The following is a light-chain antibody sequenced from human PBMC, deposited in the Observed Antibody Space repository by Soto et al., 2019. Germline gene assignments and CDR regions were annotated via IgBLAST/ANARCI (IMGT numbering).Light chain of an antibody. J-gene: IGKJ1*01. V-gene: IGKV3-20*01. CDR3: LQYGALPRT. CDR2: GAS. Sequence: VVLTQSRGTLSLSPGEVASLXCRASQGVSSGTFAWYRQKPGQAPGLLXYGASKRANGNPDRFIGSGSATDFTRTISRREPEDFAVYFGLQYGALPRTFGQGTKVDIK. CDR1: QGVSSGT.